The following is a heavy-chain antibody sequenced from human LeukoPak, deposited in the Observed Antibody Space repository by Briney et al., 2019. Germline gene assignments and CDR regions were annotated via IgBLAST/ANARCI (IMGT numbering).Heavy chain of an antibody. CDR1: GFTFSSYA. V-gene: IGHV3-23*01. Sequence: GGSLRLSCAASGFTFSSYAMSWVRQAPGKGLEWVSAISGSGGSTYYADSVKGRFTISRDNSKNTLYLQMNSLRAEDTAVYYCAKDLRVDTAMAPSGFDYWGQGTLVTVSS. CDR2: ISGSGGST. CDR3: AKDLRVDTAMAPSGFDY. D-gene: IGHD5-18*01. J-gene: IGHJ4*02.